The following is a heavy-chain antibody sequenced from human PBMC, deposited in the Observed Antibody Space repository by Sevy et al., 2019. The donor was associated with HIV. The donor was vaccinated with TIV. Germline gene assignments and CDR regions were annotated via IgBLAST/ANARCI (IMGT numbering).Heavy chain of an antibody. D-gene: IGHD6-13*01. J-gene: IGHJ4*02. CDR3: AKDREAAAGTLDY. CDR2: IRYDGSNK. V-gene: IGHV3-30*02. CDR1: GFTFSSYG. Sequence: GGSLRLSCAASGFTFSSYGMHWVRQAPGKGLEWVAFIRYDGSNKYYVDSVKGRFTISRDNSKNTLYLQMNGLRAEETAVYYCAKDREAAAGTLDYWGQGTLVTVSS.